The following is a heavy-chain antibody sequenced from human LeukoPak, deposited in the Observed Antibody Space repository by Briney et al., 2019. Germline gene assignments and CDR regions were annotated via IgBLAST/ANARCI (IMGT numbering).Heavy chain of an antibody. J-gene: IGHJ2*01. Sequence: PGGSLRLSCAASGFTFSSYAMSWVRQAPGKGLEWVSAISGSGGSTYYADSVKGRFTISRDNSKNTLYLQMNSLRAEDTAVYYCAKARGLSALSSRYFDLWGRGTLVTVSS. D-gene: IGHD2/OR15-2a*01. V-gene: IGHV3-23*01. CDR2: ISGSGGST. CDR1: GFTFSSYA. CDR3: AKARGLSALSSRYFDL.